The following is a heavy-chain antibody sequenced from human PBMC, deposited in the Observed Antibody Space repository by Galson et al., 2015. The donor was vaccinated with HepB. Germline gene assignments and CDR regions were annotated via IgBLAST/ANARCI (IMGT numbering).Heavy chain of an antibody. CDR3: AHRHVGDNRGFNWFDP. J-gene: IGHJ5*02. D-gene: IGHD1-26*01. Sequence: PALVKPTQPLTLTCSFSGFSVSTYGVGVAWIRHPPGKALEWLALIFWNDDKRYNPSLKNRLTITKDSSKNQVVLTMTNMDPVDTATYYCAHRHVGDNRGFNWFDPWGQGALVTVSS. CDR2: IFWNDDK. V-gene: IGHV2-5*01. CDR1: GFSVSTYGVG.